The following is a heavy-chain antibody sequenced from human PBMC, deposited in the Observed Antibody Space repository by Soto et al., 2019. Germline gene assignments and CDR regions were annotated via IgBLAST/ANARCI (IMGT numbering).Heavy chain of an antibody. D-gene: IGHD1-26*01. CDR2: ISSGGDTI. Sequence: EVELLESGGGLVQPGGSLRLSCAASGFSFSSYSLTWVRQAPGKVLEWVSVISSGGDTIYYADSVKGRFSISRDNSRNAVYLQMNSLRGEDTALYYCAKKKGGQFPLDGWGQGTLVTVSS. J-gene: IGHJ4*02. CDR3: AKKKGGQFPLDG. CDR1: GFSFSSYS. V-gene: IGHV3-23*01.